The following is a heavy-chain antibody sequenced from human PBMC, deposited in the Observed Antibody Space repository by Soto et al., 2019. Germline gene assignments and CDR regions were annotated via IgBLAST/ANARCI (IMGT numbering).Heavy chain of an antibody. D-gene: IGHD6-13*01. Sequence: QVQLVQSGTEVKKPGSSVKVSCEASGGTFINYAFTWVRQAPGQGLEWMGGITPIFGTRNYAQKFQGRVTITADESTSKVYMELSSREAEDTAVYYCARDQGVVAARTTTNWLGRWGQGTLVTVSS. V-gene: IGHV1-69*12. CDR1: GGTFINYA. CDR3: ARDQGVVAARTTTNWLGR. J-gene: IGHJ5*02. CDR2: ITPIFGTR.